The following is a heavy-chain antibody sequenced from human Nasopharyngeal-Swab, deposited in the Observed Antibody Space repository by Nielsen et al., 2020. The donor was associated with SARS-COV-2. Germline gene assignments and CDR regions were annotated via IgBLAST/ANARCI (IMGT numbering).Heavy chain of an antibody. CDR3: AKDNSPFPVHYDFWSGPTYFDY. CDR2: ISGSGGST. V-gene: IGHV3-23*01. CDR1: GFTFSSYA. J-gene: IGHJ4*02. Sequence: GGSLRLSCAASGFTFSSYAMSWVRQAPGKGLEWVSAISGSGGSTYYADSVKGRFTISRDNSKNMLYLQMNSLRAEDTAVYYCAKDNSPFPVHYDFWSGPTYFDYWGQGTLVTVSS. D-gene: IGHD3-3*01.